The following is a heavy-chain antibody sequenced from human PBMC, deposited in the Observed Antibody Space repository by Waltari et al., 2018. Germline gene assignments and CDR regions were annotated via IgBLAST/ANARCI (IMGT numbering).Heavy chain of an antibody. Sequence: EVQLLESGGGLVQPGGSLRLSCAASGFTFSSYAISWVRQAPEKGLEWVPVISGSEGTTQYADSVKGRHTISRDNSKNTVYLQMNSLRAEDTAVYYCAKEKPKNSTWYAPKYYYGMDVWGQGATVTVSS. D-gene: IGHD2-15*01. CDR3: AKEKPKNSTWYAPKYYYGMDV. V-gene: IGHV3-23*01. CDR2: ISGSEGTT. J-gene: IGHJ6*02. CDR1: GFTFSSYA.